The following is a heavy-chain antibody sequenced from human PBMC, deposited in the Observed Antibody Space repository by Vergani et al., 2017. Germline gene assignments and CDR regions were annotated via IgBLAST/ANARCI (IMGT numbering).Heavy chain of an antibody. Sequence: QLQLQESGSGLVKPSQTLSLTCAVSGGSISSGGYSWSWIRQPPGKGLEWIGYIYHSGSTYYNPSLKSRVTISVDRSKNQFSLKLSSVTAADTAVYYCARDGGQLVGRWFDPWGQGTLVTVSS. CDR2: IYHSGST. J-gene: IGHJ5*02. CDR3: ARDGGQLVGRWFDP. V-gene: IGHV4-30-2*01. D-gene: IGHD6-6*01. CDR1: GGSISSGGYS.